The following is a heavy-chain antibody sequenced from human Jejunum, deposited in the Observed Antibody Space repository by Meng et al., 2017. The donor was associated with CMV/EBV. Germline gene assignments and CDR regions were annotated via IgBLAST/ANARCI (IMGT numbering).Heavy chain of an antibody. Sequence: QLKRQEAGAGLVEPSWTLSRPCIVSSGSMGSSNYYWGWIRQPPGKGLEWIGSIYYSGTIYYNPSLKSRGTLSVDTSKSQFSLRLSSVTAADTAVYYCARGTGSYGHQFDYWGQGTLVTVSS. CDR3: ARGTGSYGHQFDY. D-gene: IGHD5-18*01. J-gene: IGHJ4*02. V-gene: IGHV4-39*07. CDR2: IYYSGTI. CDR1: SGSMGSSNYY.